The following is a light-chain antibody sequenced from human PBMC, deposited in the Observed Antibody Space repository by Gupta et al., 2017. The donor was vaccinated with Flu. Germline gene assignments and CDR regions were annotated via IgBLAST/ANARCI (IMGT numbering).Light chain of an antibody. Sequence: EIVLTQSPGTLSLSPGERATLSCRASQSVSSSYLAWYQQKPGQAPRLLIYGASSRATGVPDRFSGSGSGTEFTLTISRLEPEDFAVYYCQQYCSSTKTFGQGTKLEIK. CDR1: QSVSSSY. CDR2: GAS. V-gene: IGKV3-20*01. CDR3: QQYCSSTKT. J-gene: IGKJ2*01.